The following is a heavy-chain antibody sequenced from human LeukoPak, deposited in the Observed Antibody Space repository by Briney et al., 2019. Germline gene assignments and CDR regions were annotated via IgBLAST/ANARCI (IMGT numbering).Heavy chain of an antibody. V-gene: IGHV4-59*01. J-gene: IGHJ3*02. D-gene: IGHD4-17*01. CDR3: AKDRPMLRSIAHGNAFDM. CDR2: ICYSGST. Sequence: PSETLSLTCTVSGGSISSYYWSWLRQPPGKGLEWIGYICYSGSTNYNASPTRRVTITVGTFNNRFSLELSSVTDADAGVYFGAKDRPMLRSIAHGNAFDMWGQGTMVTVSS. CDR1: GGSISSYY.